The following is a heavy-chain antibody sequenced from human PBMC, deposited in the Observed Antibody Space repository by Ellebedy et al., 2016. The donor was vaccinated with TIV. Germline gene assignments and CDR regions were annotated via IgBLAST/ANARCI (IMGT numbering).Heavy chain of an antibody. CDR1: GFTFSNAW. CDR3: TTVYRYNYDSV. D-gene: IGHD5-18*01. V-gene: IGHV3-15*01. J-gene: IGHJ4*02. Sequence: GESLKISCAASGFTFSNAWMNWVRQAPGKGLEWVGRIKSKTDGGAADYAAPVKGRFTISRDDSKNTLYLQMNSLKTEDTAVYFCTTVYRYNYDSVWGQGTLLTVSS. CDR2: IKSKTDGGAA.